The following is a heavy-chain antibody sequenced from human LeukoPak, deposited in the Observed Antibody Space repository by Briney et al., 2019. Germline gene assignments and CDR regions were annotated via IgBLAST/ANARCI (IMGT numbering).Heavy chain of an antibody. D-gene: IGHD1-26*01. V-gene: IGHV3-72*01. CDR1: GFTFSDHY. CDR2: TRKKANSYTT. CDR3: ARVPDSGNYDY. Sequence: GGSLRLSCAASGFTFSDHYMDWVRQAPGKGLDWVGRTRKKANSYTTEYAASVKGRFTISRDDSNSSLYLQMNSLKTEDTAVYYCARVPDSGNYDYWSQGTLVTVSS. J-gene: IGHJ4*02.